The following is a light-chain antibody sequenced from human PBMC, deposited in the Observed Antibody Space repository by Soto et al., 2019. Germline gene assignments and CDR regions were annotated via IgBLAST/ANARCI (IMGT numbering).Light chain of an antibody. CDR3: QQSYSTPPWT. V-gene: IGKV1-39*01. Sequence: DIQMTQSPSSLSASVGDRVTITCRASQSIVTYLNWYLQKPGKAPKLLIYAASNLQSGVPPRFSGSGSGTDFTLTISSPQPEDFATYFCQQSYSTPPWTCGQGTTGDIK. CDR2: AAS. CDR1: QSIVTY. J-gene: IGKJ1*01.